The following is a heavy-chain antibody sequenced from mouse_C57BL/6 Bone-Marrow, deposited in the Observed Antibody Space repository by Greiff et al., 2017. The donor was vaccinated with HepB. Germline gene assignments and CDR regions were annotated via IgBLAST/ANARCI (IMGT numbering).Heavy chain of an antibody. V-gene: IGHV1-26*01. J-gene: IGHJ3*01. CDR2: INPNNGGT. CDR3: AREDYSNWFAY. CDR1: GYTFTDYY. Sequence: VQLQQSGPELVKPGASVKISCKASGYTFTDYYMNWVKQSHGKSLEWIGDINPNNGGTSYNQKLKGKATLTVDKSSSTAYMELRSLTSEDSAVYYCAREDYSNWFAYWGQGTLVTVSA. D-gene: IGHD2-5*01.